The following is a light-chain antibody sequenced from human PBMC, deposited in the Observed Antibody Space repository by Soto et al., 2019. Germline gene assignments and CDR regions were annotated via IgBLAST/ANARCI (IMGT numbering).Light chain of an antibody. CDR1: QSVLYSSNNKNY. J-gene: IGKJ4*01. CDR2: WAS. CDR3: QQYYIPPLT. Sequence: DIVMTQSPDSLAVSLGERATINCKSSQSVLYSSNNKNYLAWYQQKPGQPPKLLIYWASTRESGVPDRFSGSGSGTDFALTISSRQAEDVAVYYCQQYYIPPLTFGGGTKFKIK. V-gene: IGKV4-1*01.